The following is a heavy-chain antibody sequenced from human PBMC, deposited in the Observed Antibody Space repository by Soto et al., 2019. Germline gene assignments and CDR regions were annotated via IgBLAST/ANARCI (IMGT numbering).Heavy chain of an antibody. V-gene: IGHV3-30*18. CDR1: GFTFSSYG. D-gene: IGHD6-13*01. J-gene: IGHJ6*02. CDR2: ISYDGSNK. CDR3: AKDLGYSSSWSADDYYYGMDV. Sequence: GGSLRLSCAASGFTFSSYGMHWVRQAPGKGLEWVAVISYDGSNKYYADSVKGRFTISRDNSKNTLYLQMNSLRSEDTAVYYCAKDLGYSSSWSADDYYYGMDVWGQGTTVTVS.